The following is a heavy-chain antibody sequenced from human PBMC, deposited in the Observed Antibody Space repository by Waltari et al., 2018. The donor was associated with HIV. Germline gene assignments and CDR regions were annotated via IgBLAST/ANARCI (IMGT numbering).Heavy chain of an antibody. Sequence: QLQLQESGPGLVKPSETLSLYCTVSGGSIRSSSYYWGRIRHPPGTGPEWIGSIYYSGITYYNPSLKSRVTISVDTSKNQFSLKLSSVTAADTAVYYCASERHYDYVWGSPRPGAFDIWGQGTMVTVSS. D-gene: IGHD3-16*01. CDR3: ASERHYDYVWGSPRPGAFDI. CDR1: GGSIRSSSYY. CDR2: IYYSGIT. J-gene: IGHJ3*02. V-gene: IGHV4-39*01.